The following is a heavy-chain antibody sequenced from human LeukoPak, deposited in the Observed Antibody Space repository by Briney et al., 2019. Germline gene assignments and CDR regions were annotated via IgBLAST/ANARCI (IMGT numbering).Heavy chain of an antibody. CDR3: TKDRRGPAAGTWYFDS. J-gene: IGHJ4*02. V-gene: IGHV3-23*01. CDR1: GFTFSSTT. Sequence: GGSLRLPCVASGFTFSSTTMGWVRQAPGRGLEWVSSITAIDGRTYYADSVRGRFSVSRDNSKNTVYLQLNSLRAGDTAIYYCTKDRRGPAAGTWYFDSWGQGTLVTVSS. CDR2: ITAIDGRT. D-gene: IGHD6-13*01.